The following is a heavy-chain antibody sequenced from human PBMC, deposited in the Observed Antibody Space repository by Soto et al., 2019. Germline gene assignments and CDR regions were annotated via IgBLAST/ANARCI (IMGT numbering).Heavy chain of an antibody. CDR2: ISAGGTTI. CDR1: GFTFSSYS. J-gene: IGHJ6*02. V-gene: IGHV3-48*01. CDR3: ARLICDSTSWHLYYYYYGMDV. Sequence: PGGSLRLSCAASGFTFSSYSVSWVRQAPGKGLEWISYISAGGTTIYYADSVKGRFTISRDNAKNSLELQMNSLGAEDTAVYYCARLICDSTSWHLYYYYYGMDVWGQGTTVTVSS. D-gene: IGHD2-2*01.